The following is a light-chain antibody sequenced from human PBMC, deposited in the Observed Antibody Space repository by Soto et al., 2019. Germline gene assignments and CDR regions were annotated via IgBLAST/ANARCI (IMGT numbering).Light chain of an antibody. CDR2: DAS. J-gene: IGKJ1*01. Sequence: DIQMTQSPSTLSASVGDRVTITCRASQSISSWLAWYKQKPGKAHKLLIYDASSLESGVPSRFSGSGSGTEFTLTISSLQPDDFATYYCQQYNSYSRTFGQGTKVEIK. CDR3: QQYNSYSRT. V-gene: IGKV1-5*01. CDR1: QSISSW.